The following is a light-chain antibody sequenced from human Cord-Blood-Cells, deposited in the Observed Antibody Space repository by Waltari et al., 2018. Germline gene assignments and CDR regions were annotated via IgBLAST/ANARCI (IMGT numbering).Light chain of an antibody. Sequence: EIALTQSPATLSLSPGERATLSCRASQSVSSYLAWYQQKPGQAPRLLIYDASNRATGIPARFSGSGSGTDFTLTISSLEPEDFAVYYCQQRSNWPLTFGGVTKVEIK. V-gene: IGKV3-11*01. CDR2: DAS. J-gene: IGKJ4*01. CDR3: QQRSNWPLT. CDR1: QSVSSY.